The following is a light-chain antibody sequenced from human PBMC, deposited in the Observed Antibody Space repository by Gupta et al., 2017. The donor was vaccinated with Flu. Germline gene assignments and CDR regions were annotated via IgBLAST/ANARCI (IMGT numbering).Light chain of an antibody. CDR1: NIGSKN. CDR3: QVWDNSRDHYV. J-gene: IGLJ1*01. V-gene: IGLV3-21*02. Sequence: SYVLTQPPSVSVAPGQTARITCGGNNIGSKNVHWYQQKPGQAPVLVVYRDSARPSGIPERVSGSKSGNTAALTINRVAAGDEADYYCQVWDNSRDHYVFGTGTRVTVL. CDR2: RDS.